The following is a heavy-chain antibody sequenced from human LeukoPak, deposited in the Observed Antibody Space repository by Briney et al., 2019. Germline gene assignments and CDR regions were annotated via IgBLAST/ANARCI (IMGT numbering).Heavy chain of an antibody. CDR3: ARDLWDATGY. CDR1: GFSSNY. CDR2: IYSGDST. J-gene: IGHJ4*02. V-gene: IGHV3-66*02. Sequence: GGSLRLSCVASGFSSNYMSWVRQAPGKGLEWVSVIYSGDSTYYADSVKGRFIISRDISKNTLYLQMNSLRPEDTAVYHCARDLWDATGYWGQGTLVTVSS. D-gene: IGHD3-3*01.